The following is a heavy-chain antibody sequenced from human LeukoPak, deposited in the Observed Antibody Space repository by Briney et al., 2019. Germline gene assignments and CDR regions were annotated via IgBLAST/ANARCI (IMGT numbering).Heavy chain of an antibody. V-gene: IGHV3-30*18. J-gene: IGHJ3*02. D-gene: IGHD3-10*01. CDR1: GFTFSSFA. Sequence: GKSLRLSCAASGFTFSSFAMHWVRQAPGKGLEWVAVISYDGNNKYYADSVKGRFTISRDNSKNTVYLQMNSLRAEDTAVYYCAKARGSRGAFDIWGQGTMVTVSS. CDR2: ISYDGNNK. CDR3: AKARGSRGAFDI.